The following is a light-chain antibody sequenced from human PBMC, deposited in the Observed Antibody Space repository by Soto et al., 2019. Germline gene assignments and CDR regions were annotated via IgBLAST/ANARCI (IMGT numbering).Light chain of an antibody. CDR3: QTWGTGIVV. CDR1: SGHINYA. Sequence: QPVLTQSPSASASLGASVKLTCTLSSGHINYAIAWHQQQSEKGPRYLMKLNSDGSHSKGDGIPDRFSGSSSGAERYLTISRLQSDDEADYYCQTWGTGIVVFGGGTKLTVL. J-gene: IGLJ2*01. CDR2: LNSDGSH. V-gene: IGLV4-69*01.